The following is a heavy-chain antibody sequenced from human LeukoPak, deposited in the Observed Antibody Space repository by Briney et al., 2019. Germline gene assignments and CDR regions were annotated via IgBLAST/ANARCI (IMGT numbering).Heavy chain of an antibody. CDR2: ISWNSGSI. CDR3: AKDPVPYYDILTGYFSGGMDV. V-gene: IGHV3-9*01. CDR1: GFTFDDYA. Sequence: PGGSLRLSCAASGFTFDDYAMHWVRQAPGKGLEWVSGISWNSGSIGYADSVKGRFTISRDNAKNSLYLQMNSLRAEDTALYYCAKDPVPYYDILTGYFSGGMDVWGQGTMVTVSS. J-gene: IGHJ3*01. D-gene: IGHD3-9*01.